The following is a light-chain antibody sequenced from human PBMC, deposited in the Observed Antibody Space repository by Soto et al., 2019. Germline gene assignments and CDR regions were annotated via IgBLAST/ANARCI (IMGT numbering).Light chain of an antibody. CDR3: XT. V-gene: IGKV1-12*01. CDR2: GAS. J-gene: IGKJ5*01. CDR1: HNIDKW. Sequence: DIQMTQSPSSVSAFVGDKVTITCRASHNIDKWIAWYQQKPGKAPKLLIYGASSLRGGVPSRFSGSGSGTDFTPTISSLXXXDVXXXYXXTXGQGTRLEIK.